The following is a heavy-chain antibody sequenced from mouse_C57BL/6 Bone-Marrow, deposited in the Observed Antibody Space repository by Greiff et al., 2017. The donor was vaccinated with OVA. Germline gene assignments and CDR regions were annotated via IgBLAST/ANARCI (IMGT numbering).Heavy chain of an antibody. D-gene: IGHD1-1*01. Sequence: QVQLQQSGAELAKPGASVKLSCKASGYTFTSYWMHWVKQRPGQGLEWIGYINPSSGYTKYNQKFKDKAPLTADKSSSTAYMQLSSLTYEDSAVYYCARMAHDYSSSYGGYFEVWGTGTTGTASS. CDR2: INPSSGYT. CDR1: GYTFTSYW. CDR3: ARMAHDYSSSYGGYFEV. J-gene: IGHJ1*03. V-gene: IGHV1-7*01.